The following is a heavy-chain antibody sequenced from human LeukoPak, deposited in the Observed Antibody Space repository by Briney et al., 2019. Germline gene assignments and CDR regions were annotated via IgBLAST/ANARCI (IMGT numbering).Heavy chain of an antibody. J-gene: IGHJ3*02. Sequence: SETLSLTCTVSGGSISSYYWSWIRQPPGKGLEWIGYIYYSGSTNYNPSLKSRVTISVDTSKNQFSLKLSSVTAADTAVYYCARARLPFDAFDIWGQGTMVTVSS. CDR1: GGSISSYY. D-gene: IGHD4-11*01. V-gene: IGHV4-59*01. CDR3: ARARLPFDAFDI. CDR2: IYYSGST.